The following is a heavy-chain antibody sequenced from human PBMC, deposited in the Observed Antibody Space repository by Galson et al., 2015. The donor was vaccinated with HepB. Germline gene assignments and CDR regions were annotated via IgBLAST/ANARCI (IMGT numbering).Heavy chain of an antibody. Sequence: SVKVSCKASGYTFTGYYMHWVRQAPGQGLEWMGWINPNSGGTNYAQKFQGRVTMARDTSISTAYMELSRLRSDDTAVYYCARDLLANDYSNYYAFDIWGQGTMVTVSS. CDR2: INPNSGGT. CDR1: GYTFTGYY. V-gene: IGHV1-2*02. J-gene: IGHJ3*02. D-gene: IGHD4-11*01. CDR3: ARDLLANDYSNYYAFDI.